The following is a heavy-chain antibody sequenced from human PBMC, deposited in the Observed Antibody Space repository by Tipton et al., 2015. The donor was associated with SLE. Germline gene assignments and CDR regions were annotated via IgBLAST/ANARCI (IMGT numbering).Heavy chain of an antibody. V-gene: IGHV1-18*01. Sequence: QVQLVQSGAEVKKPGASVKVSCKASGYKFSSYGICWLRQAPGQRLGWMGWIGAYNGDTKFAQKFQGRVTLTTDASTDTVYMEMRTLRSDDTAVYYCARDRVTFAAPPVTIFDWWGQGTLVTVSS. CDR2: IGAYNGDT. J-gene: IGHJ4*02. D-gene: IGHD2-21*01. CDR1: GYKFSSYG. CDR3: ARDRVTFAAPPVTIFDW.